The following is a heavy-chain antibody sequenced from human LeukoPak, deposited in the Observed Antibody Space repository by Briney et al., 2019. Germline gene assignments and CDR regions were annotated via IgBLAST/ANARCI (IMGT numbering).Heavy chain of an antibody. D-gene: IGHD1-14*01. CDR3: AREGRTLPAFDY. CDR2: IKPNSSGK. J-gene: IGHJ4*02. CDR1: GYTFTRYY. V-gene: IGHV1-2*02. Sequence: ASVKVSCKASGYTFTRYYMHWVRQAPGKGLEWVGWIKPNSSGKNYAQKFQGRVTMTRDTSISTAYMELSSLRSDDTAVYYCAREGRTLPAFDYWGQGTQVTVSS.